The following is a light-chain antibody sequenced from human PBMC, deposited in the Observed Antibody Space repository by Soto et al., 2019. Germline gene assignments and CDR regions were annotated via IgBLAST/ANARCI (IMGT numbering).Light chain of an antibody. CDR3: HQRQSWPRT. CDR1: QNISRS. J-gene: IGKJ1*01. V-gene: IGKV3-11*01. CDR2: LAS. Sequence: EIVMTQSPGTLSVSPGGRATLSCRASQNISRSLAWYQQKPGQAPRLLIYLASNRAAGVPARFSGSGSGTDFTLTISNVEPEDFAVYYCHQRQSWPRTFGQGTKVDIK.